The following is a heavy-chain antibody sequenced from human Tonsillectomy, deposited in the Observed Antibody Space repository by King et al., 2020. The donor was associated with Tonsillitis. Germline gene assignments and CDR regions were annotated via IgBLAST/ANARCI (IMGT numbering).Heavy chain of an antibody. V-gene: IGHV1-46*01. Sequence: AQLVQSGAEVKKPGASVKVSCKASGSPFTSYYMHWVRQAPGQGLEWMGIINPSGGSTSYPQKFQGRVTMTRDTSTSTVYMELSSLRSEDTAVYYCARDYRSGSYPPPLNLFDPWGQGTLVTVSS. J-gene: IGHJ5*02. CDR2: INPSGGST. CDR3: ARDYRSGSYPPPLNLFDP. CDR1: GSPFTSYY. D-gene: IGHD3-10*01.